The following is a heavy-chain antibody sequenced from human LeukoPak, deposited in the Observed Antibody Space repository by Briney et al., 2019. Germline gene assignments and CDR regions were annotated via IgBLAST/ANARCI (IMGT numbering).Heavy chain of an antibody. J-gene: IGHJ4*02. V-gene: IGHV3-33*06. CDR2: IWYDGSNK. CDR1: GFTFSIYG. D-gene: IGHD6-19*01. CDR3: AKDSAVSAFDY. Sequence: GGSLRLSCAASGFTFSIYGMHWVRQAPGKGLEWVAVIWYDGSNKYYADSVKGRFTISRDNSKNTLYLQMNSLRAEDTAVYYCAKDSAVSAFDYWGQGTLVTVSS.